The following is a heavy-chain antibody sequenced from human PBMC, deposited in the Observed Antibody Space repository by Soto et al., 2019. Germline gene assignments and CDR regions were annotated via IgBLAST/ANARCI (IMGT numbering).Heavy chain of an antibody. Sequence: ASVKVSCKASGYTFTSYAMHWERQAPGQRLEWMGWINAGNGNTKYSQKFQGRVTITRDTSASTAYMELSSLRSEDTAVYYCASGSSSSQDYYYGMDVWGQGTTVTVSS. CDR2: INAGNGNT. D-gene: IGHD2-15*01. CDR3: ASGSSSSQDYYYGMDV. V-gene: IGHV1-3*01. CDR1: GYTFTSYA. J-gene: IGHJ6*02.